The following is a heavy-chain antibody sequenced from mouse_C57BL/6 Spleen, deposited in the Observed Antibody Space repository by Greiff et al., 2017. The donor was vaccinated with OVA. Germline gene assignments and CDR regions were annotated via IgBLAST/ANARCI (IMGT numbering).Heavy chain of an antibody. J-gene: IGHJ1*03. CDR2: ISGGGGNT. CDR1: GFTFSSYT. Sequence: EVKLMESGGGLVKPGGSLKLSCAASGFTFSSYTMSWVRQTPEKRLEWVATISGGGGNTYYPDSVKGRFTISSDNAKNTLYLQMSSLRSEDTALYYCARAPIYDGYPWYFDVWGKGTTVTVSS. CDR3: ARAPIYDGYPWYFDV. V-gene: IGHV5-9*01. D-gene: IGHD2-3*01.